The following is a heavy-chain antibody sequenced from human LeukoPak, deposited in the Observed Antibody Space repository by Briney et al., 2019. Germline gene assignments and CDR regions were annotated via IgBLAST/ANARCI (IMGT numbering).Heavy chain of an antibody. CDR2: IRGSGGST. V-gene: IGHV3-23*01. CDR1: GFTFSSYA. CDR3: AKAAAYYYGSGSYPEY. D-gene: IGHD3-10*01. Sequence: GRSLRLSCAASGFTFSSYAMSWVRQAPGKGLEWVSVIRGSGGSTYCADSVKGRFTISRDNSKNTLYLQMNSLRAEDTAVYYCAKAAAYYYGSGSYPEYWGQGTLVTVSS. J-gene: IGHJ4*02.